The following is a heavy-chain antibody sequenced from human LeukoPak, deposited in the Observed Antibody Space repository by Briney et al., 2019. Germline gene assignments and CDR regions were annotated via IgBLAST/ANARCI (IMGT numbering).Heavy chain of an antibody. D-gene: IGHD5-18*01. Sequence: PGGSLRLSCAASGFTFSSYVMHWVRQAPGKGLEWVAIISYDGSNEYYADSVKGRFTISRDNSKNTLYLQMNSLRAADTAIYYCAKGAGGFSYYNWFDPWGQGTLVTVSS. CDR2: ISYDGSNE. J-gene: IGHJ5*02. CDR1: GFTFSSYV. V-gene: IGHV3-30*04. CDR3: AKGAGGFSYYNWFDP.